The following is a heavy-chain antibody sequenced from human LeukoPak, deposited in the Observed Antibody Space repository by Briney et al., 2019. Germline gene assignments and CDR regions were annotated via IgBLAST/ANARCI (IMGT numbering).Heavy chain of an antibody. Sequence: GGSLRLSCAASGFTFSSYGMHWVRQAPGKGLEWVTVISYHARDQFYADSVKGRFTVSRDNSKNTLYLQMNSLRAEDSAVYYCAAQPCSGGVCYLDYWGQGTLVTVSS. CDR3: AAQPCSGGVCYLDY. D-gene: IGHD2-8*02. V-gene: IGHV3-30*19. J-gene: IGHJ4*02. CDR2: ISYHARDQ. CDR1: GFTFSSYG.